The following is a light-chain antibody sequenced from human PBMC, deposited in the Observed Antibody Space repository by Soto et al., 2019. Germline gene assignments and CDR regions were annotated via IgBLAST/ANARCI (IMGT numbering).Light chain of an antibody. CDR3: QQFHNLPLT. CDR2: DAS. V-gene: IGKV1-33*01. Sequence: DIQMTQSPSSLSASVGDRVTITCQASQDIRKYLNWYQRKPGKAPKLLIYDASNLQTGVQSRFSASGSGTDFTFTITSLQPEDIATYYCQQFHNLPLTFGGGTKVEIK. J-gene: IGKJ4*01. CDR1: QDIRKY.